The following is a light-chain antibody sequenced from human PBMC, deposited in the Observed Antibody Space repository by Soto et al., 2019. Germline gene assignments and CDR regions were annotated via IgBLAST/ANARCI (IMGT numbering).Light chain of an antibody. CDR1: TGAVTSGYY. V-gene: IGLV7-43*01. Sequence: QAVVTQEPSLTVSPGGTGTLTCASSTGAVTSGYYPNWFQQKPGQAPRPLIYSTTNKHSWTPARFSGSLLGGKAALTLSGVQPEDEAEYSCLLSYGGAQVFGGGTKVTVL. J-gene: IGLJ3*02. CDR3: LLSYGGAQV. CDR2: STT.